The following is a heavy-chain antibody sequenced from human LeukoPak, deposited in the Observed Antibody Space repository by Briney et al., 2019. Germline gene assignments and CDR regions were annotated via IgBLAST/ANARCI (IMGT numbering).Heavy chain of an antibody. CDR1: GFTVSSNY. D-gene: IGHD5-24*01. CDR3: AIPDGYNYYYYGMDV. V-gene: IGHV3-53*01. CDR2: IYSGGST. J-gene: IGHJ6*02. Sequence: GGSLRLSCAASGFTVSSNYMSWVRQAPGKGLEWVSVIYSGGSTYYADSVKGRFTISRDNSKNTLYLQMNSLRAEDTAVYYCAIPDGYNYYYYGMDVWGQGTTVTVSS.